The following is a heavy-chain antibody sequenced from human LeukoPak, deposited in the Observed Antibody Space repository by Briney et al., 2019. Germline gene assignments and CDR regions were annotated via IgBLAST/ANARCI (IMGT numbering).Heavy chain of an antibody. D-gene: IGHD2-15*01. CDR1: GYTFTGYN. CDR2: INPNSGGT. Sequence: ASVKVSCKASGYTFTGYNMHWVRQAPGQGLEWMGWINPNSGGTNYAQKFQGRVTMTRDMSISTAYMELSRLRSDDTAVYYCARASGVVTHDAFDIWGQGTMVTVSS. V-gene: IGHV1-2*02. J-gene: IGHJ3*02. CDR3: ARASGVVTHDAFDI.